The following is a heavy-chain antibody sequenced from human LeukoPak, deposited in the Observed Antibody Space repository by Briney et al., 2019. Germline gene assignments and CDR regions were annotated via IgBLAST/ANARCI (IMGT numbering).Heavy chain of an antibody. Sequence: SETLSLPCTISSGPISSNSFYWGWIRQPPGEGLEWIGSIHYNGGTYYNPSLKSRVTISVDTSKNQFSLKLSSVTAADTAVYYCARQSTSGSYYRRGFGYWGQGTLVTVSS. CDR3: ARQSTSGSYYRRGFGY. V-gene: IGHV4-39*01. CDR2: IHYNGGT. D-gene: IGHD3-10*01. J-gene: IGHJ4*02. CDR1: SGPISSNSFY.